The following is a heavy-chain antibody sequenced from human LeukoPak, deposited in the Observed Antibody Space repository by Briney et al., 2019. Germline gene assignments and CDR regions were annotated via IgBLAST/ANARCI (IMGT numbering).Heavy chain of an antibody. CDR2: IYYSGST. Sequence: SETLSLTCTVSGGSISSYYWSWIRQPPGKGLEWIGYIYYSGSTNYNPSLKSRVTISVDTSKNQFSLKLSSVTAADTAVYYCARQAGLAWFDPWGQGTLVAVSP. J-gene: IGHJ5*02. CDR1: GGSISSYY. CDR3: ARQAGLAWFDP. V-gene: IGHV4-59*08. D-gene: IGHD6-19*01.